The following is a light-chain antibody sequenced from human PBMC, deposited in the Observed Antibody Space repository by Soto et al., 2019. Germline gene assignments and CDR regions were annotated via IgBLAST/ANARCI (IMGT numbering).Light chain of an antibody. V-gene: IGKV1-5*01. CDR3: QQYDTYPLT. CDR2: DVS. CDR1: QSISTW. Sequence: DIQMTQSPSTLSASLGDRFAITCRASQSISTWLAWYQQRPGKAPKLLIYDVSNLESGVPSRFSGSGSGTDFTLTISSLQPEDFATYYCQQYDTYPLTFGGGTKVDIK. J-gene: IGKJ4*01.